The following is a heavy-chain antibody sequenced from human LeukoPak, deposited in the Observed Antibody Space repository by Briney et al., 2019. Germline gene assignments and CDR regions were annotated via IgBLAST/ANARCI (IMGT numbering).Heavy chain of an antibody. CDR1: GFTFSLYV. V-gene: IGHV3-23*01. D-gene: IGHD4-17*01. Sequence: PGGSLRLSCAASGFTFSLYVMSWVRQAPGKGLEWVSGISASGGSRYYADSVKGRFTISRDNSRNTVFLQVNSRRGDDTAVYYCAQDRGATVTTFAHWGLGTLVTVSS. J-gene: IGHJ4*02. CDR3: AQDRGATVTTFAH. CDR2: ISASGGSR.